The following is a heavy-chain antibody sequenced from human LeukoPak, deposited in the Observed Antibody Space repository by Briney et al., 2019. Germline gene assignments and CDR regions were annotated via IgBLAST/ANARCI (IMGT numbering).Heavy chain of an antibody. CDR1: GFTFSSYG. Sequence: PGGSLRLSCVASGFTFSSYGMHWVRQAPGKGLEWVAFIRYDGSNKNYADSVKGRFTISRDNSKNTLYLQMNSLRAEDTAVYYCAKAGRGSSWSKIYYYYMDVWGKGTTVTISS. V-gene: IGHV3-30*02. CDR3: AKAGRGSSWSKIYYYYMDV. J-gene: IGHJ6*03. D-gene: IGHD6-13*01. CDR2: IRYDGSNK.